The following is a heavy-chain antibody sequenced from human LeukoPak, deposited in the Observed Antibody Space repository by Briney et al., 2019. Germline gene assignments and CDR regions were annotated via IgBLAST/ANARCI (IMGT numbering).Heavy chain of an antibody. CDR1: GFTFSDYS. CDR3: ARDYKYAFDN. J-gene: IGHJ4*02. V-gene: IGHV3-48*01. CDR2: NGIDSGNT. D-gene: IGHD5-24*01. Sequence: GGSLRLSCAASGFTFSDYSMNWVRQAPGKGLEWISYNGIDSGNTNYADSVKGRFTISGDKAKNSLYLQMNSLRVEDTAVYYCARDYKYAFDNLGQGTLVSVSS.